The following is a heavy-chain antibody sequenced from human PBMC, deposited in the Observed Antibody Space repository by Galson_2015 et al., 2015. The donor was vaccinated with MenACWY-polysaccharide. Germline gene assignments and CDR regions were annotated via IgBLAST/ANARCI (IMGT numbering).Heavy chain of an antibody. CDR2: INHSGDT. CDR1: GGSFNGFY. Sequence: LSLTCAVHGGSFNGFYWSWVRQTPGEGLEWIGEINHSGDTNYNPSLKSRVSLGGDTSQNQFSLRVTTVTAADTAVYYCARGGRQDYYDSGTIYSYYYYSGMDVWGRGTTVTVSS. D-gene: IGHD3-10*01. J-gene: IGHJ6*02. CDR3: ARGGRQDYYDSGTIYSYYYYSGMDV. V-gene: IGHV4-34*01.